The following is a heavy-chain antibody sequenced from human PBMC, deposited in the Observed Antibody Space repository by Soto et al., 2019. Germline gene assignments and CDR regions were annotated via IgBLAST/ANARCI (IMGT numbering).Heavy chain of an antibody. CDR3: SQGGALGELLSRDYYYSYYGMDV. V-gene: IGHV1-46*01. J-gene: IGHJ6*02. D-gene: IGHD3-10*01. CDR2: INPSGGST. CDR1: GYTFTSYY. Sequence: QVQLVQSGAEVKKPGASVKVSCKASGYTFTSYYMHWVRQAPGQGLEWMGIINPSGGSTSYAQKFQGSVTMTRETSTSTVYMELSSLRSEDTAVYYCSQGGALGELLSRDYYYSYYGMDVWGLGTTVTVSS.